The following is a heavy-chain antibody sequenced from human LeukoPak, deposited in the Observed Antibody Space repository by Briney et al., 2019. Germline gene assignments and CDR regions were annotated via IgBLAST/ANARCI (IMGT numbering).Heavy chain of an antibody. D-gene: IGHD2-15*01. CDR1: GYSISSGYY. Sequence: SETLSLTCAVSGYSISSGYYWGWIRQPPGKGLEWIGSIFRSGSTHYHPSLKSRVTISVDTSKNQFSLKLSSVTAADTAVYYCARHAYCSGGSGPDFWGQGTLVTVSS. J-gene: IGHJ4*02. V-gene: IGHV4-38-2*01. CDR2: IFRSGST. CDR3: ARHAYCSGGSGPDF.